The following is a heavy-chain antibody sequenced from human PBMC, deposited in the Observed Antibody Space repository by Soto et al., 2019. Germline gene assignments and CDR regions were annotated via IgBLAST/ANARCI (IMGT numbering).Heavy chain of an antibody. D-gene: IGHD5-18*01. Sequence: QAQLVESGGGVVQPGRSLRLSCAASGFAFSSYGMHWVRQAPGTGLGWVAVISYDGSLQHYADSVKGRFTISRDNSKHMVLLQISSLRAEDTAVYYCVADRGYGHASVPYSWGRGTLVSVSS. CDR2: ISYDGSLQ. J-gene: IGHJ4*02. V-gene: IGHV3-30*03. CDR3: VADRGYGHASVPYS. CDR1: GFAFSSYG.